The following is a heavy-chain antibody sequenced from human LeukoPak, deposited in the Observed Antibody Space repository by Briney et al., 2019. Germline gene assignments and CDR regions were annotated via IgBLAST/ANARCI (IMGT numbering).Heavy chain of an antibody. J-gene: IGHJ4*02. CDR2: IISNTDGGTT. D-gene: IGHD4-17*01. V-gene: IGHV3-15*01. CDR1: GFTSSNAW. Sequence: PGGSLRLSCATSGFTSSNAWMSWVRQAPGKGLEWVGRIISNTDGGTTDYAAPVKGRFTISRDDSKNTLYLQMNSLKTEDTAVYYCTRHDYGDLPSDFWGQGTLVTVSS. CDR3: TRHDYGDLPSDF.